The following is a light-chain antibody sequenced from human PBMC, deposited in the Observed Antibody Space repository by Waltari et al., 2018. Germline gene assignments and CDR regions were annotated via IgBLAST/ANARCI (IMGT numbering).Light chain of an antibody. J-gene: IGLJ2*01. Sequence: SFELTQTPSVSVSPGQTASITCSGDKLAGKYVSWYQHKSGQSPVLLIYQDNMRPSGIPERFSGFNSGNTVTLTIGGTQALDEADYYCAAWDNTTFVLFGGGTKVTVL. CDR3: AAWDNTTFVL. CDR1: KLAGKY. CDR2: QDN. V-gene: IGLV3-1*01.